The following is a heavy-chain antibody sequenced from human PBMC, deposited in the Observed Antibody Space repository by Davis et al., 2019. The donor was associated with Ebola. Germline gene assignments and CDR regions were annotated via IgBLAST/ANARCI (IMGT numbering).Heavy chain of an antibody. Sequence: AASVKVSCKASGYTFTSYAMHWVRQAPGQRLEWMGWINAGNGNTKYSQKFQGRVTITRDTSASTAYMELSSLRSEDTAVYYCARVVSGYCSGGSCYSPYFDYWGQGALVTVSS. CDR2: INAGNGNT. CDR1: GYTFTSYA. V-gene: IGHV1-3*01. D-gene: IGHD2-15*01. J-gene: IGHJ4*02. CDR3: ARVVSGYCSGGSCYSPYFDY.